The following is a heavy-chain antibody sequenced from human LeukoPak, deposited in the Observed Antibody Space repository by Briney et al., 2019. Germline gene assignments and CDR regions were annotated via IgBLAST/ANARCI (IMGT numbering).Heavy chain of an antibody. CDR2: IKSKTDGGTT. J-gene: IGHJ4*02. Sequence: KTGGSLRLSCAASGFTFSNAWMSWVRQAPGKGLEWVGRIKSKTDGGTTDYAAPVKGRFTISRDDSKNTLYLQMNSLKTEDTAVYYCTTRPMVRGVILFDYWGQGTLVTVSS. V-gene: IGHV3-15*01. CDR1: GFTFSNAW. CDR3: TTRPMVRGVILFDY. D-gene: IGHD3-10*01.